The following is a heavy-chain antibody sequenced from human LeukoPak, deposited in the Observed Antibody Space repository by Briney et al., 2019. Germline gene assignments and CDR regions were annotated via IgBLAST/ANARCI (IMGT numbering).Heavy chain of an antibody. CDR2: VSVYNGNT. Sequence: ASVTVSCKASGYTFTTYGISWVRQAPGQGLEWMGWVSVYNGNTKYAQELQGRVTMTTDTSTSTAYMELRSPRSDDTAAYYCARTPGIAVAGGYFDYWGQGTLVTVSS. CDR1: GYTFTTYG. CDR3: ARTPGIAVAGGYFDY. J-gene: IGHJ4*02. D-gene: IGHD6-19*01. V-gene: IGHV1-18*01.